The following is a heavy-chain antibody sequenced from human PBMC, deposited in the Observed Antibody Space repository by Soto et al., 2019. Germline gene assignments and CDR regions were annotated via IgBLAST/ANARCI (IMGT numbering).Heavy chain of an antibody. J-gene: IGHJ3*02. CDR1: GGSISSYY. CDR2: IYYSGST. D-gene: IGHD6-13*01. CDR3: ARRGGYSSSWYRAFDI. V-gene: IGHV4-59*01. Sequence: SETLSLTCTVSGGSISSYYWSWIRQPPGKGLEWIGYIYYSGSTNYNPSLKSRVTISVDTSKNQFSLKLRSVTAADTAVYYCARRGGYSSSWYRAFDIWGQGTMVTVSS.